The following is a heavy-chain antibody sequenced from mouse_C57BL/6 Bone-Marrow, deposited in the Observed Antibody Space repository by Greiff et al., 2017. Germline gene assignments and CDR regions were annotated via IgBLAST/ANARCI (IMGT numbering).Heavy chain of an antibody. J-gene: IGHJ3*01. D-gene: IGHD1-1*01. CDR2: IYPRDGST. CDR1: GYTFTDHT. Sequence: VQLQQSDAELVKPGASVKISCKVSGYTFTDHTIHWMKQRPEQGLEWIGYIYPRDGSTKYNEKLKGKATLTADKSSSTAYMQLNSLTSEVSSVYFCARPGGNTVVAPEFAYWGQGTLVTVSA. V-gene: IGHV1-78*01. CDR3: ARPGGNTVVAPEFAY.